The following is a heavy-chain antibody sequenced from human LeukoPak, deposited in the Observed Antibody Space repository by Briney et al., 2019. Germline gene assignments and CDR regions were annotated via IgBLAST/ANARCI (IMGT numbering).Heavy chain of an antibody. D-gene: IGHD2-2*01. CDR1: GGTFGSYA. J-gene: IGHJ6*03. CDR2: IIPIFGTA. V-gene: IGHV1-69*01. CDR3: ASTGGAPAAISYYYYYYMDV. Sequence: SVKVSCKASGGTFGSYAISWVRQAPGQGLEWMGGIIPIFGTANYAQKFQGSVTITADESTSTAYMELSSLRSEDTAVYYCASTGGAPAAISYYYYYYMDVWGKGTTVTVSS.